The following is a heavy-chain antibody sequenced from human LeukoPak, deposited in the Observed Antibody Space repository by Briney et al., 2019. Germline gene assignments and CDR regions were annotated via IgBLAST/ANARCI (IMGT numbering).Heavy chain of an antibody. D-gene: IGHD2-15*01. J-gene: IGHJ6*02. Sequence: SETLSLTCAVYGGSFSGYYWSCIRQPPGKGLEWIGEINHSGSTNYNSSLKSRVTISVDTSKNQFSLKLSSVTAADTAVYYCARGVRYCSCGSCSEDYYYGMDVWGQGSTVTVSS. CDR3: ARGVRYCSCGSCSEDYYYGMDV. CDR2: INHSGST. V-gene: IGHV4-34*01. CDR1: GGSFSGYY.